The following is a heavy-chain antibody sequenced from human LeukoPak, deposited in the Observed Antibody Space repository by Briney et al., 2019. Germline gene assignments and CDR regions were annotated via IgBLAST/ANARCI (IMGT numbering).Heavy chain of an antibody. CDR1: GGSISSGSYY. CDR3: ARVVFKRGYYHFDY. Sequence: SETLSLTCTVSGGSISSGSYYWGWIRQPAGKGLEWIGRIYTSGSTNYNPSLKSRVTISVDTSKNPFSLKLSFVTAADTAVYYCARVVFKRGYYHFDYWGQGTLVTVSS. CDR2: IYTSGST. V-gene: IGHV4-61*02. J-gene: IGHJ4*02. D-gene: IGHD3-22*01.